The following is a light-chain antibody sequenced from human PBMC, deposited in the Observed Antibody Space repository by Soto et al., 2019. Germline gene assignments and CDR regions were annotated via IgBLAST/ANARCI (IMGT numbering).Light chain of an antibody. J-gene: IGKJ4*01. CDR3: QHYNNWAPRYLT. CDR1: QSVRNN. V-gene: IGKV3D-15*01. CDR2: GAS. Sequence: EVVMTQSPATLSVSPGERATLSCRASQSVRNNLAWYQQKPGQAPRLLIYGASVRATGIPARFSGSGSGTEFTLTISSLQSEDFAVYYCQHYNNWAPRYLTFGGGPKVEIK.